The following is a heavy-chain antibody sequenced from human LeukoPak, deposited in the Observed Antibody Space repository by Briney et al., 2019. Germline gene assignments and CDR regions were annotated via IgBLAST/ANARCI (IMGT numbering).Heavy chain of an antibody. V-gene: IGHV3-30*02. D-gene: IGHD4-11*01. CDR2: IRYDGSNK. CDR1: GFTFSSYG. CDR3: AKSSTLTTYEHLDY. Sequence: PGGSLRLSCAASGFTFSSYGMHWVRQAPGKGLEWVAFIRYDGSNKYYADSVKGRFTISRDNSKNTLFLQMNSLRAEDTAIYYCAKSSTLTTYEHLDYWGQGTLVTVSS. J-gene: IGHJ4*02.